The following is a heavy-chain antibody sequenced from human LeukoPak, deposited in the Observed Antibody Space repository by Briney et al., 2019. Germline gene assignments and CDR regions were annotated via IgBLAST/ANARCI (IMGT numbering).Heavy chain of an antibody. CDR2: ISGRGGST. Sequence: GGSLRLSCAASGFTFSIYAMSWVRQARGKGLESVSAISGRGGSTYYADAVRGRFTISRDNSKHTLYLQMNSLRAEDTAVYYCAKDPTTGYLDAFDIWGQATMVTVSS. V-gene: IGHV3-23*01. J-gene: IGHJ3*02. CDR3: AKDPTTGYLDAFDI. CDR1: GFTFSIYA. D-gene: IGHD1-26*01.